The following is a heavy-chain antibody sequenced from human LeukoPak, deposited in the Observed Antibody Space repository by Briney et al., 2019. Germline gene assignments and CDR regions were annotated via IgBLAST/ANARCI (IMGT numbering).Heavy chain of an antibody. CDR3: ANNVNTYYDILTGYFYFDY. Sequence: PGGPLRLSCAASGFTFSSYAMSWVRQAPGKGLEWVSAISGSGGSTYYADSVKGRFTISRDNSKNTLYLQMNSLRAEDTAVYYCANNVNTYYDILTGYFYFDYWGQGTLVTVSS. J-gene: IGHJ4*02. CDR1: GFTFSSYA. CDR2: ISGSGGST. V-gene: IGHV3-23*01. D-gene: IGHD3-9*01.